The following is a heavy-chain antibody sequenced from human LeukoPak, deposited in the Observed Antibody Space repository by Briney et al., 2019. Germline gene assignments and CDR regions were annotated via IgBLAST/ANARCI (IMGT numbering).Heavy chain of an antibody. CDR3: AKDLGYCSGSRCLATDY. Sequence: GGSLRLSCAASGFTFSNYGMHWVRQAPGKGLEWVTVISYDGSNKYYADSVKGRFTISRDDSKNTLYLQINSLRAEDTAVYYCAKDLGYCSGSRCLATDYWGQGTLVTVSS. V-gene: IGHV3-30*18. CDR2: ISYDGSNK. D-gene: IGHD2-15*01. CDR1: GFTFSNYG. J-gene: IGHJ4*02.